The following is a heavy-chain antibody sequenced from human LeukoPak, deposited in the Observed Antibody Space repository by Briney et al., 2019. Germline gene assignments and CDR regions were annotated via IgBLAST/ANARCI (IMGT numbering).Heavy chain of an antibody. D-gene: IGHD4-17*01. V-gene: IGHV3-7*01. CDR1: GFTFSSYW. CDR2: IKQDGSEK. J-gene: IGHJ4*02. CDR3: ARGSYGDYVRFDY. Sequence: PGGSLRLSCAASGFTFSSYWMSWVRQAPGKGLEWVANIKQDGSEKYYVDSVKGRFTISRDNAKNSLYLQMNSPRGEDTAVYYCARGSYGDYVRFDYWGQGTLVTVSS.